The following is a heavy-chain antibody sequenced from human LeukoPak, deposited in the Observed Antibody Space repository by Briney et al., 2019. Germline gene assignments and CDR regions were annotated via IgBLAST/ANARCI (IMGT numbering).Heavy chain of an antibody. CDR2: IIPIFGTA. Sequence: ASVKVSCKASGGTFSSYAISWVRQAPGQGLEWMGGIIPIFGTANYAQKFQGRVTITADESTSTAYMELSSLSSEDTAVYYCARAILYCSSTSCYVRDYYYGMDVWGQGTTVTVSS. D-gene: IGHD2-2*01. CDR1: GGTFSSYA. V-gene: IGHV1-69*13. CDR3: ARAILYCSSTSCYVRDYYYGMDV. J-gene: IGHJ6*02.